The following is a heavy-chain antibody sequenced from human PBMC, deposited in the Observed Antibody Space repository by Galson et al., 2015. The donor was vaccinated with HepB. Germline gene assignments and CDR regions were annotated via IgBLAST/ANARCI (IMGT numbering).Heavy chain of an antibody. J-gene: IGHJ4*02. D-gene: IGHD3-22*01. Sequence: SVKVSCKASGGTLSSYTISWVRQAPGQGLEWMGRIIPILGIANYAQKFQGRVTITADKSTSTAYMELSSLRSEDTAVYYCARDLHYYDSSGRAGYWGQGTLVTVSS. CDR1: GGTLSSYT. V-gene: IGHV1-69*04. CDR3: ARDLHYYDSSGRAGY. CDR2: IIPILGIA.